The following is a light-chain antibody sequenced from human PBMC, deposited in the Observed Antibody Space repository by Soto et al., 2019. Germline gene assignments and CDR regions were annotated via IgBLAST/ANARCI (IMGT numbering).Light chain of an antibody. V-gene: IGKV1-5*01. Sequence: DIQMTQSPSTLSASVGDRVTITCRASQSISSWLAWYQQKPGKAPKLLIYDASSLESGVPSRFSGSGSGTEFTLTISSLQPDDFATYYCQRDRPFGQGTKVDIK. J-gene: IGKJ1*01. CDR2: DAS. CDR1: QSISSW. CDR3: QRDRP.